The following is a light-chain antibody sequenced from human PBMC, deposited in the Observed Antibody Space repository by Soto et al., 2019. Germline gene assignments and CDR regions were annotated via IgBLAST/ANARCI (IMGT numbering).Light chain of an antibody. V-gene: IGKV3-15*01. CDR1: QTVSSN. CDR2: GAS. CDR3: QQYNNWPLT. J-gene: IGKJ5*01. Sequence: EIVLTQSPDTLSLSPGEIATLSCRASQTVSSNYLAWCQQRPGQAPRLLIYGASSRATGIPVRFSGSGSGTEFTLTISSLQSEDFAVYYCQQYNNWPLTFGQGTRLEIK.